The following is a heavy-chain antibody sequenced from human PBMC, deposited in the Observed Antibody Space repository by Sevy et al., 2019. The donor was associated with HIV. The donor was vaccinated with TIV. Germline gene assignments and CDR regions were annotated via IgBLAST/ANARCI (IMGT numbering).Heavy chain of an antibody. D-gene: IGHD3-16*02. CDR1: GGSISSSSYY. CDR3: ARPTREITFGGVIVEYFDY. J-gene: IGHJ4*02. CDR2: IYYSEST. Sequence: SETLSLTCTVSGGSISSSSYYWGWIRQPPGKGLEWIGSIYYSESTYYSPSLMSRVTISVDTSKNQFSLKLSSVTAADTAVYYCARPTREITFGGVIVEYFDYWGQGTLVTVSS. V-gene: IGHV4-39*01.